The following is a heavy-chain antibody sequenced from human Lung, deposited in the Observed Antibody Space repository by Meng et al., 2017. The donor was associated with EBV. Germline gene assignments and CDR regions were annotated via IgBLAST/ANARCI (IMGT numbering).Heavy chain of an antibody. CDR3: ARVEVGITSGDY. CDR1: GYTFTAYY. CDR2: ISAYNGNT. J-gene: IGHJ4*02. V-gene: IGHV1-18*04. Sequence: QVALMQSGAEVKKPGSSVKVSCTASGYTFTAYYIHWVRQAPGQGLEWMGWISAYNGNTNYAQTLQGRLTMTTDTSTSTAYMELRSLRSDDTAVYYCARVEVGITSGDYWGQGTLVTVSS. D-gene: IGHD1-26*01.